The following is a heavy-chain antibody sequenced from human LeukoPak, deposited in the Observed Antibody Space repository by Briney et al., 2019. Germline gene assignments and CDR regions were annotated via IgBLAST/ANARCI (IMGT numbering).Heavy chain of an antibody. CDR3: ARKYSSGWYESDAFDI. D-gene: IGHD6-19*01. V-gene: IGHV4-59*01. CDR2: TYYSGST. Sequence: PSETLSLTCTVSGGSISSYYWSWIRQPPGKGLEWIGYTYYSGSTNYNPSLKSRVTISVDTSKNQFSLKLSSVTAADTAVYYCARKYSSGWYESDAFDIWGQGTMVTVSS. CDR1: GGSISSYY. J-gene: IGHJ3*02.